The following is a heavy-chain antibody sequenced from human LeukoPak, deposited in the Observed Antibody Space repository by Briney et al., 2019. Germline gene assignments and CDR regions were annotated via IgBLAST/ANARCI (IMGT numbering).Heavy chain of an antibody. D-gene: IGHD4-17*01. CDR1: GFTFSSYT. J-gene: IGHJ4*02. V-gene: IGHV3-21*01. CDR3: ARDAYGDYGFDY. CDR2: ISGSSSKI. Sequence: GGCLRFSCAASGFTFSSYTMNWVRQPPGKGLEWVSSISGSSSKIYYADPVKGRFTISRHNAKDSLYLQMNSLRADDTAVYYCARDAYGDYGFDYWGQGILVTVSS.